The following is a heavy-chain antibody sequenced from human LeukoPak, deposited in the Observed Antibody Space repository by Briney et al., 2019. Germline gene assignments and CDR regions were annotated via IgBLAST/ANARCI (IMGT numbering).Heavy chain of an antibody. V-gene: IGHV4-59*01. CDR3: ARDGLYDSSGYCMDS. J-gene: IGHJ4*02. Sequence: KPSETLSLTCTVSGGAISSYYWSWIRQPPGKGLEWIGYIYYSGGTKYNPSLMSRVTISVDRAQNQFSLSLKSVTAADTAVYYCARDGLYDSSGYCMDSWGQGTLVIVSS. CDR2: IYYSGGT. CDR1: GGAISSYY. D-gene: IGHD3-22*01.